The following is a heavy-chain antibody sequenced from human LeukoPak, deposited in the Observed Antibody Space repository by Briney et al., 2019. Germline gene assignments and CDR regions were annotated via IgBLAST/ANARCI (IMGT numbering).Heavy chain of an antibody. CDR1: GFTFDDYA. Sequence: PGGSLRLSCAASGFTFDDYAMHWVRQAPGKGLEWVSLISWDGGSTYYADSVKGRFTISRDNSKNSLYLQMNSLRPEDVALYYCARGMATGGRLDYWGQGTLVTVSS. CDR3: ARGMATGGRLDY. J-gene: IGHJ4*02. V-gene: IGHV3-43D*04. CDR2: ISWDGGST. D-gene: IGHD5-24*01.